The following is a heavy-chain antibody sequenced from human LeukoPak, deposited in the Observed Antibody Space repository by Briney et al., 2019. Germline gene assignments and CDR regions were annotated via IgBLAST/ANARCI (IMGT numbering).Heavy chain of an antibody. CDR2: IKGDGSDN. Sequence: GGSLRLSCAASGFTFSNSGMSWVRQAPGKGLEWVANIKGDGSDNHYVDSVRGRFTISRDNAKNSLYLQMNSLRAEDTAVYYCARDLGYYRADYWGQGTLVTVSS. CDR3: ARDLGYYRADY. CDR1: GFTFSNSG. D-gene: IGHD1-26*01. V-gene: IGHV3-7*04. J-gene: IGHJ4*02.